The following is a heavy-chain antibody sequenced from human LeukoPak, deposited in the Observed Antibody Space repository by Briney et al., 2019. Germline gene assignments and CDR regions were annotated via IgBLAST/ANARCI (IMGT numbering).Heavy chain of an antibody. CDR1: GGSISSSSYY. J-gene: IGHJ4*02. D-gene: IGHD3-16*01. CDR2: IYYSGST. V-gene: IGHV4-39*07. Sequence: SETLSLTCTVSGGSISSSSYYWGWIRQPPGKGLEWIGSIYYSGSTYYNPSLKSGVTISVDTSKNQFSLKLSSVTAADTAVYYCARLTDYDWESSYDYWGQGTLVTVSS. CDR3: ARLTDYDWESSYDY.